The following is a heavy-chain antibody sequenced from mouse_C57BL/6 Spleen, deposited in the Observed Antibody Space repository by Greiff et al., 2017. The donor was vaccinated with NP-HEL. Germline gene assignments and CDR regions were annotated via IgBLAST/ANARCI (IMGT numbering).Heavy chain of an antibody. V-gene: IGHV1-55*01. CDR2: IYPGSGST. CDR3: ARYRYGSSYEFAY. Sequence: QVQLQQPGAELVKPGASVKMSCKASGYTFTSYWITWVKQRPGQGLEWIGDIYPGSGSTNYNEKFKSKATLTVDTSSSTAYRQLSSLTSEDSAVYYCARYRYGSSYEFAYWGQGTLVTVSA. CDR1: GYTFTSYW. J-gene: IGHJ3*01. D-gene: IGHD1-1*01.